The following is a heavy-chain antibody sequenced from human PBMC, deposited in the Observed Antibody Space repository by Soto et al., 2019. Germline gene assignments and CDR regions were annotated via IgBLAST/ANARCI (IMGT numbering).Heavy chain of an antibody. CDR1: GGTFSSYA. CDR2: IIPIFGTA. V-gene: IGHV1-69*13. CDR3: ARHLVVVAATANWFDP. Sequence: GASVKVSCKXSGGTFSSYAISWVRQAPGQGLEWMGGIIPIFGTANYAQKFQGRVTITADESTSTAYMELSSLRSEDTAVYYCARHLVVVAATANWFDPWGQGTLVTVSS. J-gene: IGHJ5*02. D-gene: IGHD2-15*01.